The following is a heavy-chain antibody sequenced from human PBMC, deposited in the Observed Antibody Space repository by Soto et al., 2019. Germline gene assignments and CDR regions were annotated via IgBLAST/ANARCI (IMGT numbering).Heavy chain of an antibody. CDR2: IYPGGST. J-gene: IGHJ5*02. Sequence: EVQLVESGGGLIQPGGSLRLSCAASGFTVSSDYMSWVRQAPGKGLEWVSVIYPGGSTYYADSVKCRFTFSRDNPKNTLELQMYSLRAEDTAVYYCARAYGSNPALFDPWGQGTLVTVSS. D-gene: IGHD4-17*01. CDR3: ARAYGSNPALFDP. V-gene: IGHV3-53*01. CDR1: GFTVSSDY.